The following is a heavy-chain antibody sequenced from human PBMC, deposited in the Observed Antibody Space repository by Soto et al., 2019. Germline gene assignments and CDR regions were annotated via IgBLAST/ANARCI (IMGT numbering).Heavy chain of an antibody. CDR2: ISGSGFTT. CDR3: AKDVEHSSSYFFDH. D-gene: IGHD3-22*01. Sequence: GGSLRLSCAASGFNFSNYAMSWVRQAPGKGLEWVSAISGSGFTTYYADSVKGRFTFSRDNSKNTVYLQMNSLRAEDTAMYYCAKDVEHSSSYFFDHWGQGTLVTVSS. CDR1: GFNFSNYA. J-gene: IGHJ4*02. V-gene: IGHV3-23*01.